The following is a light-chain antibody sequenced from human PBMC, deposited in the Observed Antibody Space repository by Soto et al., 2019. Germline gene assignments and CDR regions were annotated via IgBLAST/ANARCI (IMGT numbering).Light chain of an antibody. CDR1: QSIRRY. J-gene: IGKJ1*01. V-gene: IGKV1-5*01. CDR3: QHHNSYSQT. Sequence: DIQMTHSPPTLSASVGDRVTITCRASQSIRRYLAWYQQMPGKAPKLLIYGASTLQSGVPSRFSGSGSGTEFTLTISSLQPDDFGTYFCQHHNSYSQTFGQGTKV. CDR2: GAS.